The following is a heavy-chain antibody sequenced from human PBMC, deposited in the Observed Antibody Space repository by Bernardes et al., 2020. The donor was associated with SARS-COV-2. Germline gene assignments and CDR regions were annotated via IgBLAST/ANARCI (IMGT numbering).Heavy chain of an antibody. D-gene: IGHD2-21*02. CDR2: IHHSGRS. CDR3: ASARVTRGFDY. CDR1: GGSMNSNNW. Sequence: SETLSLTCAVSGGSMNSNNWWSWVRQPPGKGLEWIGEIHHSGRSHYNPSLKSRVTMSIDESKSQFSLNLNSVTAADTAVYYCASARVTRGFDYWGQGTLVTVSS. V-gene: IGHV4-4*02. J-gene: IGHJ4*02.